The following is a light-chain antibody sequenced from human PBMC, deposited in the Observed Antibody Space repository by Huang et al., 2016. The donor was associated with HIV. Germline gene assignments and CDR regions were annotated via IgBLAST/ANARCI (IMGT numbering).Light chain of an antibody. CDR2: GAS. CDR1: QSVSSN. Sequence: EIVMTQSPATLSASPGERATLSCRASQSVSSNLAWYQRKPGQAPRLLIYGASTRATGIPARFSGSGSGTEFTLTISSLQSEDFAVYYCQQNNNWPPLFTFGPGTKVDIK. J-gene: IGKJ3*01. CDR3: QQNNNWPPLFT. V-gene: IGKV3-15*01.